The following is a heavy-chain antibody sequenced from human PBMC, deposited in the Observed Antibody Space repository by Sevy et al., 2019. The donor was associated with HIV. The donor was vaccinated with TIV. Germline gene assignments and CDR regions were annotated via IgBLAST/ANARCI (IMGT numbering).Heavy chain of an antibody. J-gene: IGHJ4*02. Sequence: GGSLRLSCAASGFTVSSNYMSWVRQAPGKGLEWVSVIYSGGSTYYAAYVKGRFTISRDNSKNTLYLQMSSLRAEDTAVYYCARGEIAAAGSNYFDYWGQGTLVTVSS. CDR1: GFTVSSNY. V-gene: IGHV3-53*01. CDR2: IYSGGST. D-gene: IGHD6-13*01. CDR3: ARGEIAAAGSNYFDY.